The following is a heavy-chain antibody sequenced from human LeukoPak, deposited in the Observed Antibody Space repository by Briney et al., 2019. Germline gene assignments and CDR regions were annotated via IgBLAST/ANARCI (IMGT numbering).Heavy chain of an antibody. D-gene: IGHD6-19*01. CDR1: GGSISSYY. CDR2: IYYNGST. CDR3: ARQSRGIAVAGLDY. Sequence: PSETLSLTCIVSGGSISSYYWTWTRHPPGKGLEWIGYIYYNGSTNYNPSLKSRVTISVDTSKNQFSLKLNSVTAAHTAVYYCARQSRGIAVAGLDYWGQGILVTVSS. J-gene: IGHJ4*02. V-gene: IGHV4-59*08.